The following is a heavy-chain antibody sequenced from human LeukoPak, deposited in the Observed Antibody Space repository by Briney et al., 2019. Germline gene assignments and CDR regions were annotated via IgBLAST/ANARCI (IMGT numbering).Heavy chain of an antibody. Sequence: SETLSLTCTVSGYSISSGYYWGWMRQPPGKRLEWIGTIYHSGSTFYNPSLKSRVTISLDTSRNQFSLKLNSVTAADTAVYYCAKSNGYGLIDIWGQGTMVTVSS. CDR2: IYHSGST. CDR1: GYSISSGYY. J-gene: IGHJ3*02. V-gene: IGHV4-38-2*02. D-gene: IGHD3-22*01. CDR3: AKSNGYGLIDI.